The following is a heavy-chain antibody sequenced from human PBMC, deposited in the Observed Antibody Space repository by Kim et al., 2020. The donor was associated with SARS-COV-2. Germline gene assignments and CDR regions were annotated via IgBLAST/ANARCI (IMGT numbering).Heavy chain of an antibody. Sequence: GGSLRLSCTTSGFSFGGYGMSWVRQAPGKGLEWVGFIRRRTHGGKTEYDVSVQCSIFIASDDSKIIPYLHMNSHETAATAVYSSMGRSGYSWGQWSLVT. J-gene: IGHJ1*01. CDR3: MGRSGYS. V-gene: IGHV3-49*04. CDR2: IRRRTHGGKT. CDR1: GFSFGGYG. D-gene: IGHD6-25*01.